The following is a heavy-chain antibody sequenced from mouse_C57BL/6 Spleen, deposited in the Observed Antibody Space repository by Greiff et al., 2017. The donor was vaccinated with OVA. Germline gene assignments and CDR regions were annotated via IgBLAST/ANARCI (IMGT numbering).Heavy chain of an antibody. Sequence: QVQLQQPGAELVKPGASVKLSCKASGYTFTSYWMQWVKQRPGQGLEWIGEIDPSDSYTNYNQKFKGKATLTVATSSSTAYMQLSSLTSEDSAVYYCYYSNYVDYWGQGTTLTVSS. J-gene: IGHJ2*01. CDR2: IDPSDSYT. CDR3: YYSNYVDY. V-gene: IGHV1-50*01. CDR1: GYTFTSYW. D-gene: IGHD2-5*01.